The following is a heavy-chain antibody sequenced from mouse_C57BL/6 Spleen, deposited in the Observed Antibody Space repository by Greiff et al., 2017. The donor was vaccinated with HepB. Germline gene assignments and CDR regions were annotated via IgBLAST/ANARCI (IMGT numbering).Heavy chain of an antibody. CDR2: TNPSSGYT. J-gene: IGHJ3*01. CDR1: GYTFTSYT. CDR3: ARWELGPSFAY. Sequence: QVQLQQSGAELARPGASVKMSCKASGYTFTSYTMHWVKQRPGQGLEWIGYTNPSSGYTKYNQKFKDKATLTADKSSSTAYMQLSSLTSEDSAAYYCARWELGPSFAYWGQGTLVTVSA. V-gene: IGHV1-4*01. D-gene: IGHD4-1*01.